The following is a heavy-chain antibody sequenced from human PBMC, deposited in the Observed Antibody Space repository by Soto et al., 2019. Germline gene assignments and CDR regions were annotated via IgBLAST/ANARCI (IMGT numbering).Heavy chain of an antibody. V-gene: IGHV3-23*01. CDR1: GFTFSSYA. Sequence: EVQLLESGGGSVQPGGSLRLSCAASGFTFSSYAMSWVRQAPGKGLEWVSGVSGSGGSTYCVDSVKGRFTISRDNSKNTLYLQMNSLGAEDTAVYYCAKDFGYNYGYDAFDIWGQGTMVTVSS. CDR2: VSGSGGST. CDR3: AKDFGYNYGYDAFDI. J-gene: IGHJ3*02. D-gene: IGHD5-18*01.